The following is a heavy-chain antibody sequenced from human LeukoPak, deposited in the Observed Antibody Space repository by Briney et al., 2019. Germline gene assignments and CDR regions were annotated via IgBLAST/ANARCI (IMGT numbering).Heavy chain of an antibody. CDR3: AKDVGYCGSASCYFSY. D-gene: IGHD2-2*01. Sequence: GGSLRLSCAASRSTFSSNAMSWVRQAPGKGLEWVSTVSGSGGATYYAESVKGRFTISRDNSKNTLYLQMNSLRAEDTAVYYCAKDVGYCGSASCYFSYWGQGTLVTVAS. J-gene: IGHJ4*02. CDR2: VSGSGGAT. CDR1: RSTFSSNA. V-gene: IGHV3-23*01.